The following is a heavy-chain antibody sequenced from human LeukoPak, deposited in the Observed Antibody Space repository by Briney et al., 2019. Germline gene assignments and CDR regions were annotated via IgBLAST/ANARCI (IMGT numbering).Heavy chain of an antibody. CDR3: ARDRGSSGRLGRFDY. J-gene: IGHJ4*02. CDR1: GFTLSTYW. D-gene: IGHD6-19*01. CDR2: IKQDGSEK. Sequence: RTGGSLRLSCAAPGFTLSTYWMTWVRQAPGKGLEWVANIKQDGSEKYYVDSVKGRFTISRDNAKKLLYLQMNSLRVEDTAVYYCARDRGSSGRLGRFDYWGQGTLVTVSP. V-gene: IGHV3-7*01.